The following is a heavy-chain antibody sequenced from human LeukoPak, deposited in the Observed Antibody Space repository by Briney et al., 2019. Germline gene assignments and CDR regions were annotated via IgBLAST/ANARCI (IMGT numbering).Heavy chain of an antibody. V-gene: IGHV4-59*01. Sequence: NTSETLSLTCTVSGGSISSYYWSWIRQPPGKGLEWIGYIYYSGSTNYNPSLKSRVTISVDTSKNQFSLKLSSVTAADTAVYYCARDGRYYDYVWGSYRYTGSFDYWGQGTLVTVSS. CDR3: ARDGRYYDYVWGSYRYTGSFDY. J-gene: IGHJ4*02. CDR1: GGSISSYY. D-gene: IGHD3-16*02. CDR2: IYYSGST.